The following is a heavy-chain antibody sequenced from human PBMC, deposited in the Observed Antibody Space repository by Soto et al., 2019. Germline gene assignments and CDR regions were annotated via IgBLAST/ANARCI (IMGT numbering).Heavy chain of an antibody. CDR3: ARGVGSGTYYNQYNWFDP. CDR2: ISAYNGNT. J-gene: IGHJ5*02. CDR1: GDTFTSNG. Sequence: ASVKVSCKASGDTFTSNGISWVRQAPGQGLEWMGWISAYNGNTNYAQKLQGRVTMTTDTSTSTAYMELRSLRSDDTAVYYCARGVGSGTYYNQYNWFDPWGQGTLVTVSS. D-gene: IGHD3-10*01. V-gene: IGHV1-18*01.